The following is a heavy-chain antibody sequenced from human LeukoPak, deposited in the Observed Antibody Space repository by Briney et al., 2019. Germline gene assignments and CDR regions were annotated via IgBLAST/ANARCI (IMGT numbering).Heavy chain of an antibody. V-gene: IGHV4-30-4*01. CDR2: IYYSGST. D-gene: IGHD3-22*01. J-gene: IGHJ3*02. CDR1: GGSISSGDYY. CDR3: ARIPGIPMIVVGAFDI. Sequence: PSETLSLTCTVSGGSISSGDYYWSWIRQPPGKGLEWIGYIYYSGSTYYNPSLKSRVTISVDTSENQFSLKLSSVTAADTAVYYCARIPGIPMIVVGAFDIWGQGTMVTVSS.